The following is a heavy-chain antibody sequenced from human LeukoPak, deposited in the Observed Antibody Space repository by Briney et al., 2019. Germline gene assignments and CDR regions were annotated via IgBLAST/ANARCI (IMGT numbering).Heavy chain of an antibody. Sequence: GGSLRLSCAASGFTFSSYWMSWVRQAPGKGLEWVANIKQDGSEKYYVDSVKGRFTISRDNAKNSLYLQMNSLRAEDTAVYYCARDESYDSSPNWFDPWGQGTLVTVSS. J-gene: IGHJ5*02. CDR1: GFTFSSYW. V-gene: IGHV3-7*01. CDR2: IKQDGSEK. CDR3: ARDESYDSSPNWFDP. D-gene: IGHD3-22*01.